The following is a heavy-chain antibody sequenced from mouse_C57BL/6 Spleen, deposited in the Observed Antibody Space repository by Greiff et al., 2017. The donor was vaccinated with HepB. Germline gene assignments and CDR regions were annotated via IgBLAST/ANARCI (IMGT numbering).Heavy chain of an antibody. J-gene: IGHJ3*01. CDR1: GYTFTSYW. CDR2: IDPSDSYT. Sequence: QVQLQQSGAELVMPGASVKLSCKASGYTFTSYWMHWVKQRPGQGLEWIGEIDPSDSYTNYNQKFKGKSTLTVDKSSSTAYMQLSSLTSEDSAVYYCARRGGSQFAYWGQGTLVTVSA. V-gene: IGHV1-69*01. CDR3: ARRGGSQFAY.